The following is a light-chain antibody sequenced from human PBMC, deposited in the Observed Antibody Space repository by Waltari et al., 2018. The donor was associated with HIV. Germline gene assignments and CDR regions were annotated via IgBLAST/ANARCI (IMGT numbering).Light chain of an antibody. J-gene: IGLJ2*01. CDR3: SSYSSTSAVL. CDR1: SGDVGVSNY. CDR2: DVS. Sequence: QSALPQPASVSGSPGQSITISCTGTSGDVGVSNYVSWYQHHPGKAPKLMIYDVSERPSGVSNRFSGSKSGSTAYLTISGLQAEDDSHYYCSSYSSTSAVLFGGGTKLTVL. V-gene: IGLV2-14*03.